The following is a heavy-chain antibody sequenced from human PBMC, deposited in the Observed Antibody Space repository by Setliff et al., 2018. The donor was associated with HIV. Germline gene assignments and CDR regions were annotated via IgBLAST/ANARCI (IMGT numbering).Heavy chain of an antibody. D-gene: IGHD6-13*01. CDR3: ARIGSGWSVGWFDP. CDR1: GSSISSNYY. CDR2: IDASANT. J-gene: IGHJ5*02. V-gene: IGHV4-38-2*02. Sequence: PSETLSLTCTVSGSSISSNYYWAWIRQAPGKGLEWIGCIDASANTNYIPSLKSRATISIDTSKNQLSLKLRSVTAADTAVYYCARIGSGWSVGWFDPWGQGTLVTVSS.